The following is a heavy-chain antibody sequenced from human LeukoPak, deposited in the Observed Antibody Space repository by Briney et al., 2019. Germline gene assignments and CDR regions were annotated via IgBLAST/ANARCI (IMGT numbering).Heavy chain of an antibody. CDR2: IDSNSNFM. CDR3: ARGHTAVTRHFDF. Sequence: GGSLRLSCAASGFTFSSYWMSWVRQAPGKGLEWVSLIDSNSNFMNYADSVKGRFTISRDNAKNSLYLDMNSLRAEDTAVYYCARGHTAVTRHFDFWGQGTLVTVSS. CDR1: GFTFSSYW. V-gene: IGHV3-21*01. J-gene: IGHJ4*02. D-gene: IGHD4-17*01.